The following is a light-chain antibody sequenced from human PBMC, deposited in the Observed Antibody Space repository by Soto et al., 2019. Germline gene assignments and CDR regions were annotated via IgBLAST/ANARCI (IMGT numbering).Light chain of an antibody. CDR3: QQYFTTPRLG. V-gene: IGKV4-1*01. J-gene: IGKJ4*01. CDR1: QSVLYIPTNKNY. Sequence: DILMTQSPDSLAVSLGERATINCKSSQSVLYIPTNKNYLAWYQQKPGQPPKLLIYWASTRESGVPDRFSGSGSGTDFTLTIGSLQAEDVAVYYCQQYFTTPRLGFGGGTKVDIK. CDR2: WAS.